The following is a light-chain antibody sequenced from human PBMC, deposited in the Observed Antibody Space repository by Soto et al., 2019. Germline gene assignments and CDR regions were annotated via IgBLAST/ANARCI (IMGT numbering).Light chain of an antibody. J-gene: IGKJ5*01. CDR2: GAS. V-gene: IGKV3-15*01. CDR1: QSVSGK. Sequence: EIVMTQSPATLSVSPGERATFSCRASQSVSGKLAWYQQKPGQAPRLLIYGASTRATGTPARFSGSGSGTELTLTISSLQSEDVAVYYCQQYNNWHPITFGQGTRLEIK. CDR3: QQYNNWHPIT.